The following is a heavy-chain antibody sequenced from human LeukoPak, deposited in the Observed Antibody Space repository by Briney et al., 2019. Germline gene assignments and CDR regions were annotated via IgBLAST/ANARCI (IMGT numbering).Heavy chain of an antibody. Sequence: PGGSLRLSCAASGFTFSSYAMSWARQAPGKGLEWVSGISSSGSGGNTYYADSVKGRFTISRDNAKNSLYLQMNSLRAEDTAVYYCARHDTAMATDYGMDVWGQGTTVTVSS. J-gene: IGHJ6*02. CDR2: ISSSGSGGNT. D-gene: IGHD5-18*01. V-gene: IGHV3-23*01. CDR1: GFTFSSYA. CDR3: ARHDTAMATDYGMDV.